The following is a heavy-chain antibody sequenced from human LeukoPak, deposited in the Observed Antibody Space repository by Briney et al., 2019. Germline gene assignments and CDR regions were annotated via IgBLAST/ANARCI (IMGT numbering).Heavy chain of an antibody. V-gene: IGHV3-74*01. J-gene: IGHJ4*02. CDR3: AKTTVTTFSSVGLFDY. Sequence: GGSLRLSCAASGFTFSSYWMHWVRHAPGKGLVRVSRINSDGSSTSYADSVKGRFTVSRDNSKNTLYLQMNSLRAEDTAVYYCAKTTVTTFSSVGLFDYWGQGTLVTVSS. D-gene: IGHD4-11*01. CDR1: GFTFSSYW. CDR2: INSDGSST.